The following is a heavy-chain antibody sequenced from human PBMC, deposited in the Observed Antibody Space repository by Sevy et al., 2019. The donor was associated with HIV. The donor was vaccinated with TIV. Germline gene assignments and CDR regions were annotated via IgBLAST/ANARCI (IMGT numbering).Heavy chain of an antibody. CDR1: GFTVSSNY. CDR3: ARELDSLTGTSYGMDV. V-gene: IGHV3-66*01. D-gene: IGHD1-7*01. J-gene: IGHJ6*02. CDR2: IYSVGST. Sequence: GGSLRLSCAASGFTVSSNYMSWVRQAPGKGLEWVSVIYSVGSTYYADSVKGRFTISRDNSKNTLYLQMNSLRAEDTAVYYCARELDSLTGTSYGMDVWGQGTTVTVSS.